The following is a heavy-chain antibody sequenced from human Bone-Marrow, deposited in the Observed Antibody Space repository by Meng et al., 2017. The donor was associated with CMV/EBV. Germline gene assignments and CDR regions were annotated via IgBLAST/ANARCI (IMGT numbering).Heavy chain of an antibody. J-gene: IGHJ4*02. CDR1: GFTFRNFP. V-gene: IGHV3-23*03. CDR2: VFSGCSGT. Sequence: GESLTISCTASGFTFRNFPMGWVLQAPGKGLDWVSYVFSGCSGTYYIDSVKGRFTISRGDTTNTLYLGMNSLRAEDTAVYLCVKCDLVTRRSLAVPGGEWGQGTLVTVSS. CDR3: VKCDLVTRRSLAVPGGE. D-gene: IGHD6-19*01.